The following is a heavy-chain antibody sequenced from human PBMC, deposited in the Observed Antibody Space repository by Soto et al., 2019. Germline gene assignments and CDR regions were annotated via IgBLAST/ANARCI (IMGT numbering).Heavy chain of an antibody. V-gene: IGHV3-7*02. CDR2: ITQDGGGK. D-gene: IGHD6-19*01. Sequence: EVQLVESGGGLVQPGGSLRLSCAASGFTFTRYWMNWVRQAPGKGPEWVANITQDGGGKYYVGSVKGRFTISRDNADNSLILQMNSLRAEDTAVYYCARGMTVAANWFDSWGQGTLVTVSS. CDR3: ARGMTVAANWFDS. J-gene: IGHJ5*01. CDR1: GFTFTRYW.